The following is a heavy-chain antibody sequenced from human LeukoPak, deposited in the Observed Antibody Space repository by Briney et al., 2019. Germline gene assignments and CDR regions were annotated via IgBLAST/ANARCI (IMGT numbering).Heavy chain of an antibody. Sequence: GGSLRLSCAASGFTFSSYGMHWVRQAPGKGLEWVAVIWYDGSNKYYADSVKGRFTISRDNSKNTLYLQMNSLRAEDTAVYYCAKDDSTRGDYDFWSGYGPDYWGQGTLVTVSS. CDR1: GFTFSSYG. D-gene: IGHD3-3*01. J-gene: IGHJ4*02. CDR3: AKDDSTRGDYDFWSGYGPDY. CDR2: IWYDGSNK. V-gene: IGHV3-33*06.